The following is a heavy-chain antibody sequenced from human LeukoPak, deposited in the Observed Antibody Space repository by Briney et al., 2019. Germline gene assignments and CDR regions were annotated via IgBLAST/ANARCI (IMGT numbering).Heavy chain of an antibody. CDR1: GFTFSSYA. CDR2: ISGSGGST. Sequence: GGSLRLSCAASGFTFSSYAMSWVRQAPGKGLEWVSAISGSGGSTYYADSVKGRFTISRDNAKNSLYLQMNSLRAEDTAVYYCARKLYDFWSAPGDYWGQGTLVTVSS. V-gene: IGHV3-23*01. D-gene: IGHD3-3*01. CDR3: ARKLYDFWSAPGDY. J-gene: IGHJ4*02.